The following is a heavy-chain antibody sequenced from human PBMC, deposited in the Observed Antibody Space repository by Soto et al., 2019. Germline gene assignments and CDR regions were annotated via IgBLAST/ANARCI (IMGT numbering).Heavy chain of an antibody. CDR1: GYTFTGYY. CDR3: ARPIFPIAGAVPLDSFDI. Sequence: GASVKVSCKASGYTFTGYYMHWVRQAPGQGLECMGWINPNSGGTNYAQKFQGRVTMTRDTSISTSYMELSSLRSEDTAVYHCARPIFPIAGAVPLDSFDIWGKGKMVPV. J-gene: IGHJ3*02. CDR2: INPNSGGT. D-gene: IGHD6-19*01. V-gene: IGHV1-2*02.